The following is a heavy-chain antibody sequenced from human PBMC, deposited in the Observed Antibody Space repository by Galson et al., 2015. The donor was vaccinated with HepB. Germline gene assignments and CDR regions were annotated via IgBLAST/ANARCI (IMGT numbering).Heavy chain of an antibody. J-gene: IGHJ4*02. Sequence: SVKVSCKASGGTFSSYAIGWVRQAPGQGLEWMGGIIPFSGTPNYAQKFQGRVTITADKSTSTAYMELSSLRSEDTAVYYCARSVYGSGSYHYWGQGTLVTVSS. CDR1: GGTFSSYA. CDR2: IIPFSGTP. D-gene: IGHD3-10*01. CDR3: ARSVYGSGSYHY. V-gene: IGHV1-69*06.